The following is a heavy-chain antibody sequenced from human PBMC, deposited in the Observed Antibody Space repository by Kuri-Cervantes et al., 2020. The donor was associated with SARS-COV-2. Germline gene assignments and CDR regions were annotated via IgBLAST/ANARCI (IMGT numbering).Heavy chain of an antibody. CDR3: AKDLHSNYYYYYMDV. D-gene: IGHD4-11*01. V-gene: IGHV3-23*01. J-gene: IGHJ6*03. CDR2: ISGSGGST. Sequence: GESLKISCAASGFTFSSYAMSWVRQAPGKGLEWVSAISGSGGSTYCADSVKGRFTISRDNSKNTLYLQMNSLRAEDTAVYYCAKDLHSNYYYYYMDVWGKGTTVTVSS. CDR1: GFTFSSYA.